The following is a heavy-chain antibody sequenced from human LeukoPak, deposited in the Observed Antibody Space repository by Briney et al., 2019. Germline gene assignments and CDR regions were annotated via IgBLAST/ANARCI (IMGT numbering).Heavy chain of an antibody. CDR3: ARDLLEIYYDSSGYRLPFEDY. D-gene: IGHD3-22*01. CDR1: GYSFTNYA. Sequence: GASVKVSCKASGYSFTNYAMNWVRQAPGQGLEWMGWIHPTTGNPTYAQAFTGRFVFSLDNSVSTAYLQISSLKAAETTVYYFARDLLEIYYDSSGYRLPFEDYWGEGTLVTVSS. CDR2: IHPTTGNP. V-gene: IGHV7-4-1*02. J-gene: IGHJ4*02.